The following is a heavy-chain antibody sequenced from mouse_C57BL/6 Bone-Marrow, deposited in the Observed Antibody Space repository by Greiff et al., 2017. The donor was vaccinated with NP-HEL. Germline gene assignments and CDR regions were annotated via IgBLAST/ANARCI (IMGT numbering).Heavy chain of an antibody. J-gene: IGHJ4*01. Sequence: QVQLQQSGPELARPWASVKISCQAFYTFSRRVHFAIRDTNYWMQWVKQRPGQGLEWIGAIYPGIGDTSYIQKFKGKATFTADNSSRTADMQVSRLTSEDSAVYYCAWERFYYYGSSTGYYAMDYWGQGTSVTVSS. CDR2: GQGLEWIG. CDR1: YTFSRRVH. CDR3: SEDSAVYYCAWERFYYYGSSTGYYAMDY. V-gene: IGHV1-87*01. D-gene: IGHD1-1*01.